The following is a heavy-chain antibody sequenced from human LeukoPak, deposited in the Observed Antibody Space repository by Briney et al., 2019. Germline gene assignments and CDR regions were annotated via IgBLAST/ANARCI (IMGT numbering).Heavy chain of an antibody. D-gene: IGHD6-19*01. Sequence: SETLSLTCAVYGGSFSGYYWSWIRQPPGKGLEWIGEINHSGSTNYNPSLNSRVTISVDTSKTQFSLKLSSVTAADTAVYYCARARIAVAGTPFGSWGQGTLVTVSS. CDR2: INHSGST. CDR1: GGSFSGYY. J-gene: IGHJ4*02. CDR3: ARARIAVAGTPFGS. V-gene: IGHV4-34*01.